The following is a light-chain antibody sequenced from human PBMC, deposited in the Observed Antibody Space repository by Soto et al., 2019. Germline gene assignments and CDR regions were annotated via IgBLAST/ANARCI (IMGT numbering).Light chain of an antibody. CDR1: SSDVGGYNY. V-gene: IGLV2-8*01. Sequence: QSALTQPPSASGSLGQSVTISCTGTSSDVGGYNYVSWHQQHPGNSPKVMIYEVTKRPPGVPDRFSGSKSGKTASLTVSGRQAEDEADYYCSSFAGGGNPVLLGGGTQLTVL. CDR2: EVT. J-gene: IGLJ2*01. CDR3: SSFAGGGNPVL.